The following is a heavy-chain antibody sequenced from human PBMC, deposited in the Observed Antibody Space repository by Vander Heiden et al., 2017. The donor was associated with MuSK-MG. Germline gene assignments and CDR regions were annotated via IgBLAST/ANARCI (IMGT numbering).Heavy chain of an antibody. D-gene: IGHD5-18*01. V-gene: IGHV3-30-3*01. CDR1: AFTFRSYA. J-gene: IGHJ4*02. CDR3: ARGYETATLDY. Sequence: QVQLVESGGGVVQPGRSLRLSCAASAFTFRSYAMHWVGQAPGKGLEWVAVISYDGSNKYYADSVKGRFTISRDNSKNTLYLQMNSLRAEDTAVYYCARGYETATLDYWGQGTLVTVSS. CDR2: ISYDGSNK.